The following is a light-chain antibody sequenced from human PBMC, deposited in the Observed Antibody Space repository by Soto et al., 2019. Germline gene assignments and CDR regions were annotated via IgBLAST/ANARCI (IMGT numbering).Light chain of an antibody. CDR2: KAS. V-gene: IGKV1-5*03. CDR3: QQYSSYWT. CDR1: QSISSS. Sequence: DIQMTQSPSILSASVGDRVTITCRASQSISSSLAWYQQKPGKAPKLLIYKASSLESGVPSRFSGTGFGTEFTLTINSLQPDDFATYYCQQYSSYWTFGQGTKVEIK. J-gene: IGKJ1*01.